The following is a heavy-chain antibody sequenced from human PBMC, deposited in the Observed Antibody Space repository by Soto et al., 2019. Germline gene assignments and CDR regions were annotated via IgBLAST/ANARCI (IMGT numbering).Heavy chain of an antibody. J-gene: IGHJ6*03. D-gene: IGHD3-3*01. V-gene: IGHV3-23*01. CDR2: ISGSGGST. Sequence: GGFLRLSCAASGFTFSSYAMSWVRQAPGKGLEWVSAISGSGGSTYYADSVKGRFTISRDNSKNTLYLQMNSLRAEDTAVYYCATWYDFRKAQYYYYYYMDVWGKGTTVNVSS. CDR3: ATWYDFRKAQYYYYYYMDV. CDR1: GFTFSSYA.